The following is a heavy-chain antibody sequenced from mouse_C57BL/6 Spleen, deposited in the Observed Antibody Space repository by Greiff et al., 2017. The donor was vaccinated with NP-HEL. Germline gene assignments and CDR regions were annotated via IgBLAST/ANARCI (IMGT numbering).Heavy chain of an antibody. Sequence: EVKLMESGEGLVKPGGSLKLSCAASGFTFSSYAMSWVRQTPEKRLEWVAYISSGGDYIYYADTVKGRFTISRDNARNTLYLQMSSLKSEDTAMYYCTRDRSTTGTTRYFDVWGTGTTVTVSS. CDR3: TRDRSTTGTTRYFDV. J-gene: IGHJ1*03. V-gene: IGHV5-9-1*02. CDR2: ISSGGDYI. D-gene: IGHD4-1*02. CDR1: GFTFSSYA.